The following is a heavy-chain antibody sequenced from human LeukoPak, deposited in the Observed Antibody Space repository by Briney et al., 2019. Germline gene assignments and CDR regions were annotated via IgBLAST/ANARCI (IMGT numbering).Heavy chain of an antibody. J-gene: IGHJ6*03. D-gene: IGHD4/OR15-4a*01. CDR1: GGSISSSTSY. V-gene: IGHV4-39*07. CDR3: AKSASAYYYMDV. CDR2: INHSGTT. Sequence: SETLFLTCTVPGGSISSSTSYWGWIRQPPGKGLEWIGSINHSGTTYYKPSLKSRVTISVDTSKNQFSLKLSSVTAADTAVYYCAKSASAYYYMDVWGKGTTVTVSS.